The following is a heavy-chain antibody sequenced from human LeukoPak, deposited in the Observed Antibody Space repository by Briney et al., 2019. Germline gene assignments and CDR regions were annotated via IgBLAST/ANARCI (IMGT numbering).Heavy chain of an antibody. V-gene: IGHV4-39*01. CDR2: IYYSGST. Sequence: SETLSLTCTVSGGSISSSSYYWGWIRQPPGKGLEWIGSIYYSGSTYYNPSLKSRVTISVDTSKNRFSLKLSSVTAADTAVYYCARAIMVRGVMEKYFQHWGQGTLVTVSS. J-gene: IGHJ1*01. CDR3: ARAIMVRGVMEKYFQH. D-gene: IGHD3-10*01. CDR1: GGSISSSSYY.